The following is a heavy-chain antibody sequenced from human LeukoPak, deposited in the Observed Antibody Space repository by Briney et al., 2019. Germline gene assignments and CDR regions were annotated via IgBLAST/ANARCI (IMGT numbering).Heavy chain of an antibody. D-gene: IGHD3-10*01. CDR1: GGSISSSSYY. CDR2: IYHSGST. Sequence: SETLPLTCTVSGGSISSSSYYWGWIRQPPGKGLEWIGSIYHSGSTYYNPSLKSRVTISVDTSKNQFSLKLSSVTAADTAVYYCARGGHRRYYYTSGSAFDPWGQGTLVTVSS. CDR3: ARGGHRRYYYTSGSAFDP. V-gene: IGHV4-39*07. J-gene: IGHJ5*02.